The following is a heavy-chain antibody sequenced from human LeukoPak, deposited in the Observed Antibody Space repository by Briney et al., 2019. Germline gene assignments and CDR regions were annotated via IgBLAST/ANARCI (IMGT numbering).Heavy chain of an antibody. CDR3: ARNLSYYYDSSGYYRGDWYFDL. Sequence: GGSLSLSCAASGFTFDDYGMSWVRQAPGKGLEWVSGINGNGDNTGYADSVKGRFTISRDNAKNSLYLQMNNLRAEDTALYYCARNLSYYYDSSGYYRGDWYFDLWGRGILVTVSS. CDR1: GFTFDDYG. V-gene: IGHV3-20*04. D-gene: IGHD3-22*01. CDR2: INGNGDNT. J-gene: IGHJ2*01.